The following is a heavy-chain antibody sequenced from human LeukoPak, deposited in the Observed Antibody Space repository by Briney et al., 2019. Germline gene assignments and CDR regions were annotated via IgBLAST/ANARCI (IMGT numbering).Heavy chain of an antibody. V-gene: IGHV3-7*01. Sequence: PGGSLRLSCAASGFTFSSYAMSWVRQAPGKGLEWVANIYQDGNERYYAESVKGRFTISRDNAKNSLFLQMNSLRVEDTAVYYCVRTIVVVRAAHDYFDYWGQGTLVTVSS. CDR2: IYQDGNER. D-gene: IGHD2-15*01. J-gene: IGHJ4*02. CDR3: VRTIVVVRAAHDYFDY. CDR1: GFTFSSYA.